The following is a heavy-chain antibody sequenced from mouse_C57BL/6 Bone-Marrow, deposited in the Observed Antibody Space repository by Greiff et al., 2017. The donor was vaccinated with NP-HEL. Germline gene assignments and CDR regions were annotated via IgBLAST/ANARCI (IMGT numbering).Heavy chain of an antibody. CDR2: INYDGSST. CDR3: ARDSGKTHYFDY. V-gene: IGHV5-16*01. Sequence: EVMLVESEGGLVQPGSSMKLSCTASGFTFSDYYMAWVRQVPEKGLEWVANINYDGSSTYYLDSLKSRFIISRDNAKNILYLQMSSLKSEDTATYYCARDSGKTHYFDYWGQGTTLTVSS. CDR1: GFTFSDYY. D-gene: IGHD1-3*01. J-gene: IGHJ2*01.